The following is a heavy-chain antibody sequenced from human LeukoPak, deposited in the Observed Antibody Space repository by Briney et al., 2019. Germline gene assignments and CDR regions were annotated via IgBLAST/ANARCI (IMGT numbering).Heavy chain of an antibody. D-gene: IGHD2-2*01. V-gene: IGHV1-2*04. CDR2: INPNSGGT. J-gene: IGHJ6*02. CDR3: ARGGVVVVPAAMKGLDYYYGMDV. CDR1: GYTLTGYY. Sequence: ASVKVSCKASGYTLTGYYMHWVRQAPGQGLEWMGWINPNSGGTNYAQKFQGWVTMTRDTSISTAYMELSRLRSDDTAVYYCARGGVVVVPAAMKGLDYYYGMDVWGQGTTVTVSS.